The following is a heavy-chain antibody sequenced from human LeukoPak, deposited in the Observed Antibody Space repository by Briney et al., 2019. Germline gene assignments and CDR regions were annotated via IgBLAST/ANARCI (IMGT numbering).Heavy chain of an antibody. CDR3: ARVEDTSGWYWIAY. CDR1: GFTFSSSW. D-gene: IGHD6-19*01. J-gene: IGHJ4*02. Sequence: GSLRLSCAASGFTFSSSWMSWVRQAPGKGLEWVASIKQDGSEKYYVDSVRGRFTISRDNAKNSLYLQMNGLRAEDTAVYYCARVEDTSGWYWIAYWGQGTLVTVSS. CDR2: IKQDGSEK. V-gene: IGHV3-7*01.